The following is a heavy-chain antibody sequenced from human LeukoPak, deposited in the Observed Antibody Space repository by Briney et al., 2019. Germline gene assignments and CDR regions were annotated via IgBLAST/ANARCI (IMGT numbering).Heavy chain of an antibody. V-gene: IGHV4-31*03. D-gene: IGHD3-16*01. Sequence: SETLSLTCTVSGDSMTSGAYYWSWIRQRRGEGLEWIGFIYFSGSTYYNPSLKSRLKISVDTSKNQFSLQLSSVTAADTAVYYCARDMTSHRFDPWGQGTLVTVSS. CDR2: IYFSGST. CDR1: GDSMTSGAYY. J-gene: IGHJ5*02. CDR3: ARDMTSHRFDP.